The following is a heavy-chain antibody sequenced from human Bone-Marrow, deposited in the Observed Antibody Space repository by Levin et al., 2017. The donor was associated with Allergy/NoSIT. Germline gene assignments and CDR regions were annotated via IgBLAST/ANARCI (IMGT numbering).Heavy chain of an antibody. CDR1: GFTFSSYA. D-gene: IGHD4-17*01. V-gene: IGHV3-23*01. Sequence: GESLKISCAASGFTFSSYAMSWVRQAPGKGLEWVSAISGSGGSTYYADSVKGRFTISRDNSKNTLYLQMNSLRAEDTAVYYCANSLEKNPNRETRLGLLRPVHDAFDIWGQGTMVTVSS. J-gene: IGHJ3*02. CDR2: ISGSGGST. CDR3: ANSLEKNPNRETRLGLLRPVHDAFDI.